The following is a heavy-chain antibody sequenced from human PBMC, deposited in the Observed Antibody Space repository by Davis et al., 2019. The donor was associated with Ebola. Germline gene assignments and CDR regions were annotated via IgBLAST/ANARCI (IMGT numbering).Heavy chain of an antibody. V-gene: IGHV3-11*01. D-gene: IGHD4-11*01. CDR1: GFNFSDYY. Sequence: GESLKISCAASGFNFSDYYMSWICQAPGKGLEWVSYISSSGSTIYYADSVKGRFAISRDNAKNSLYLQMNSLRAEDTAVYYCTSRLYSNYDSGDYWGQGTLVTVSS. J-gene: IGHJ4*02. CDR3: TSRLYSNYDSGDY. CDR2: ISSSGSTI.